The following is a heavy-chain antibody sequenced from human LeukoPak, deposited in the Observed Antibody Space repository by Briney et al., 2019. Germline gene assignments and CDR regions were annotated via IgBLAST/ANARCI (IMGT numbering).Heavy chain of an antibody. CDR2: IYPGDSDT. J-gene: IGHJ4*02. Sequence: GESLKISCKGSGYGFTSYWIGWVRQMPGKGLEWMGIIYPGDSDTRYSPSFQGQVTISADKSISTAYLQWSSLKASDTAMYYCARRDLRHSSGWYDDYWGQGTLVTVSS. CDR1: GYGFTSYW. CDR3: ARRDLRHSSGWYDDY. D-gene: IGHD6-19*01. V-gene: IGHV5-51*01.